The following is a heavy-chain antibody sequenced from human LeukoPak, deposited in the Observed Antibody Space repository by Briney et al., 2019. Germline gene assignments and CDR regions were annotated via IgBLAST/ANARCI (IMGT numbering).Heavy chain of an antibody. V-gene: IGHV1-18*01. CDR3: ATYTGGYSALYFHY. D-gene: IGHD3-22*01. Sequence: ASVNVSCKSSGYTGTSYGSSWVWQAPGQGLEWRVWMSGYIGYTKYPNRYEDSVSMTTHTATTTTFIDLRNLRSEDTAVYFCATYTGGYSALYFHYWGQGTLVSVTS. CDR2: MSGYIGYT. CDR1: GYTGTSYG. J-gene: IGHJ4*02.